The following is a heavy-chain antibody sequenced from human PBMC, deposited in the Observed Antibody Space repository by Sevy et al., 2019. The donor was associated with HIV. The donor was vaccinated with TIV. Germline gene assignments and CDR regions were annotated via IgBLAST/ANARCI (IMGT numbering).Heavy chain of an antibody. J-gene: IGHJ6*03. CDR1: GYSISSGYY. V-gene: IGHV4-38-2*01. D-gene: IGHD3-10*01. CDR2: IYHSGST. Sequence: SETLSLTCAVSGYSISSGYYWGWIRQPPGKGLEWIGSIYHSGSTYYNPSLKSRVTISVDTSKNQFSLKLSSVTAADTAVYYCARTVRGIGYYYYYYMDVWGKGTTVTVSS. CDR3: ARTVRGIGYYYYYYMDV.